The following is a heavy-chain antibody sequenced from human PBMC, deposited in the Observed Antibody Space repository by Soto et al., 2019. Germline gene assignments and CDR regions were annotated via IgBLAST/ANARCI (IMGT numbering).Heavy chain of an antibody. CDR2: INPNSGGT. Sequence: ASVKVSCKASGYTFTGYYMHWVRQAPGQGLEWMGWINPNSGGTNYAQKFQGRVTMTRDTSISTAYMELRRLRSDDTAVYYCARVKYQLLIGGIWYYYGMDVWGQGTTVTVSS. J-gene: IGHJ6*02. D-gene: IGHD2-2*01. V-gene: IGHV1-2*02. CDR3: ARVKYQLLIGGIWYYYGMDV. CDR1: GYTFTGYY.